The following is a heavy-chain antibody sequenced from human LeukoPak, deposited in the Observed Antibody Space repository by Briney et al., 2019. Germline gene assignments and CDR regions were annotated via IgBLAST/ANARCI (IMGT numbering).Heavy chain of an antibody. Sequence: PSETLSHTCAVSGGSISSSNYWSWVRQPPGKGLEWIGEINHSGSTNYNPSLKSRVTISVDTSKNQFSLKLSSVTAADTAVYYCARQHAVAGTDYWGQGTLVTVSS. CDR2: INHSGST. CDR1: GGSISSSNY. D-gene: IGHD6-19*01. CDR3: ARQHAVAGTDY. J-gene: IGHJ4*02. V-gene: IGHV4-4*02.